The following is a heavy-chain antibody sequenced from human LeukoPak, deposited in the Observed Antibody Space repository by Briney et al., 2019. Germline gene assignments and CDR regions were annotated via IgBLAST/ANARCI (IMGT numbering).Heavy chain of an antibody. CDR3: ARGRHKQTGTKDY. J-gene: IGHJ4*02. D-gene: IGHD1-7*01. Sequence: GGSLRLSCAASGFTFSSYSMNWVRQAPGKGLEWVSYISSSSSTIYYADSVKGRFTISRDNAKNSLYLQMNSLRAEDTAVYYCARGRHKQTGTKDYWGQGTLVTVSS. V-gene: IGHV3-48*01. CDR2: ISSSSSTI. CDR1: GFTFSSYS.